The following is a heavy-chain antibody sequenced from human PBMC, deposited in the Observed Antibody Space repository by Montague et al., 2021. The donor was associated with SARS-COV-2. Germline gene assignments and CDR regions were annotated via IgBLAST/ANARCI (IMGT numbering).Heavy chain of an antibody. D-gene: IGHD4-17*01. CDR2: IGTAGDT. Sequence: SRRLSCPASGFTFSSYDMHWVRQATGKGLEWVSAIGTAGDTYYPGSVKGRFTISRESAKNSLYLQMNSLGAGDTAVYYCARYGDYADAFDIWGQGTMVTVSS. J-gene: IGHJ3*02. CDR1: GFTFSSYD. CDR3: ARYGDYADAFDI. V-gene: IGHV3-13*01.